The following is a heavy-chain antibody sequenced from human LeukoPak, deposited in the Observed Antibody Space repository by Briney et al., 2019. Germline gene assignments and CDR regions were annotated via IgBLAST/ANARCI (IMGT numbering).Heavy chain of an antibody. Sequence: ASVKVSCKASGYTFTSYGITWVRQAPGQGLEWMGWISAYNGNTNYAQKLQGRVTMTTDTSTSTAYLDLRSLRSDDTAVYYCARESLMITFGGVRANWFDPWGQGTLVTVSS. J-gene: IGHJ5*02. D-gene: IGHD3-16*01. V-gene: IGHV1-18*01. CDR2: ISAYNGNT. CDR3: ARESLMITFGGVRANWFDP. CDR1: GYTFTSYG.